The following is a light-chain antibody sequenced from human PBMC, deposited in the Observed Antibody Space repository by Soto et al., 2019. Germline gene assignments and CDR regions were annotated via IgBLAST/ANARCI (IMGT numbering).Light chain of an antibody. CDR3: QHYNSYSAA. Sequence: DIQMTQSPSPLSGYVGDRVTITCRASQTISSWLAWYQQKPGKAPKLLIYKSSTLKSGVQSRFSGSGSGTDFSLPSSSRQPDDFETYDCQHYNSYSAAFGQGPNVEL. CDR2: KSS. CDR1: QTISSW. J-gene: IGKJ1*01. V-gene: IGKV1-5*03.